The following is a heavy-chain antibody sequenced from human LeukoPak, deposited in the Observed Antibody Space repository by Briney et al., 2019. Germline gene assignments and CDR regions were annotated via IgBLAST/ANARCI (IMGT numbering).Heavy chain of an antibody. CDR1: GGSISSYY. Sequence: SETLSLTCTVSGGSISSYYWSWIRQPAGKGLEWIGRIYTSGSTNYNPSLKSRVTMSVDTSKNQFSLKLSSVTAADTAVYYCARVRGSLNYYYYYMDVWGKGTTVTVSS. D-gene: IGHD6-13*01. CDR2: IYTSGST. V-gene: IGHV4-4*07. J-gene: IGHJ6*03. CDR3: ARVRGSLNYYYYYMDV.